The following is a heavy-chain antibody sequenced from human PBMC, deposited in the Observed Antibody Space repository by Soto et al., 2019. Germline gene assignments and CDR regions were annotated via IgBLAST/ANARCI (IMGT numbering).Heavy chain of an antibody. CDR3: ARANYYGSPGDVDY. V-gene: IGHV3-48*01. CDR1: GFTFSSYS. D-gene: IGHD3-10*01. CDR2: ISSSSSTI. J-gene: IGHJ4*02. Sequence: EVQLVESGGGLVQPGGSLRLSCAASGFTFSSYSMNWVRQAPGKGLEWVSYISSSSSTIYYADSVKGRFTISRDNAKNSLYLQMNSQRAEDTAVYYCARANYYGSPGDVDYWGQGTLVTVSS.